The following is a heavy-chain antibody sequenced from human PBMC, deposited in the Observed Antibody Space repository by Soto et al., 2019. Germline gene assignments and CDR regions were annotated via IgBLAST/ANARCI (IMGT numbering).Heavy chain of an antibody. J-gene: IGHJ6*03. CDR1: GFTFSSYG. V-gene: IGHV3-30*03. D-gene: IGHD4-17*01. CDR3: ARYFSVTHYYYYMDV. Sequence: GGSLRLSCAASGFTFSSYGMHWVRQAPGKGLEWVAVISYDGTNKYYTDSVKGRFTISRDNSKNTLYLQMNSLRAEDTAVYYCARYFSVTHYYYYMDVWGKGTTVTVSS. CDR2: ISYDGTNK.